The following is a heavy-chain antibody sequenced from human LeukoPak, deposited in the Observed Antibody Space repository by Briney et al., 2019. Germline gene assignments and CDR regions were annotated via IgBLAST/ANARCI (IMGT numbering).Heavy chain of an antibody. V-gene: IGHV3-21*01. Sequence: GGSLRLSCAASGFTFSSYSMNWVGQAPGKGLEWVSSISSSSYIYYADSVKGRFTISRDNAKNSLYLQMNSLRAEDTAVYYCARDLLPDDAFDIWGQGTMVTVSS. CDR3: ARDLLPDDAFDI. J-gene: IGHJ3*02. CDR1: GFTFSSYS. CDR2: ISSSSYI.